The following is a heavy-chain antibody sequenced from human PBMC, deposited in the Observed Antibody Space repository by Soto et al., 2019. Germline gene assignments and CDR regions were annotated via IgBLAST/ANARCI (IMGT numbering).Heavy chain of an antibody. Sequence: TSETQSLTCPVSGDYVTSGSYYWSWTRQPPGKGLEWIGYIYYTGYTNYNPSLKSRVTISVDTSKNQVSLKLTSVTAADTAMYYCARDLRYSDFDPWGQGTLVTVSS. CDR3: ARDLRYSDFDP. CDR1: GDYVTSGSYY. J-gene: IGHJ5*02. V-gene: IGHV4-61*01. D-gene: IGHD5-18*01. CDR2: IYYTGYT.